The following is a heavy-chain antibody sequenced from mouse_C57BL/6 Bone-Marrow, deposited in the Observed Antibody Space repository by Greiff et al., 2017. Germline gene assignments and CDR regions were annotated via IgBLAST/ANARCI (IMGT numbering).Heavy chain of an antibody. CDR2: IYPRDGSP. D-gene: IGHD1-1*01. CDR3: ARDYGSSYWYFDV. Sequence: QVQLQQSGPELVKPGASVKLSCKASGYTFTSYDINWVKQRPGQGLEWIGWIYPRDGSPKYNEKFKGKATLTVDTSSSTAYMELHILTSEDSAVYFCARDYGSSYWYFDVWCTGTTVTVSS. J-gene: IGHJ1*03. V-gene: IGHV1-85*01. CDR1: GYTFTSYD.